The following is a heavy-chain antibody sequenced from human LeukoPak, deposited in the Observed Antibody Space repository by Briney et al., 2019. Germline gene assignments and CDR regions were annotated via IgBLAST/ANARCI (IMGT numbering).Heavy chain of an antibody. Sequence: GRSLRLSCAASGFTFSSYGMHWVRQAPGKGLEWVAVIWYDGSNKYYADSVKGRFTISRDNSKNTLYLQMNSLRAEDTAVYYCARAARDYYDSSGYPYWGQGTLVTVSS. J-gene: IGHJ4*02. CDR1: GFTFSSYG. CDR2: IWYDGSNK. CDR3: ARAARDYYDSSGYPY. D-gene: IGHD3-22*01. V-gene: IGHV3-33*01.